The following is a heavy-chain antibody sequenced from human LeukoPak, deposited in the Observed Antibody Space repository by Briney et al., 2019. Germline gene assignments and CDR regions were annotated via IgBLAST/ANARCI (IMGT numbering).Heavy chain of an antibody. CDR2: ISGSGGST. J-gene: IGHJ4*02. CDR3: AKVATIFGVVIIASGYYFDY. CDR1: GFTFNSYA. V-gene: IGHV3-23*01. Sequence: GGSLRLSCAASGFTFNSYAMSWVRQAPGKGLEWVSAISGSGGSTYYADSVKGRFTISRDNSKNTLYLQMNSLRAEDTAVYYCAKVATIFGVVIIASGYYFDYWGQGTLVTVSS. D-gene: IGHD3-3*01.